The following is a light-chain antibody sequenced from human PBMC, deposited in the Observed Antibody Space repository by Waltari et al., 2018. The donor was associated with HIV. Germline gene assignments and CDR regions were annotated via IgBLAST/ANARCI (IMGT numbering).Light chain of an antibody. CDR3: AAWDDSLSGLHWV. CDR1: SSNIGRNY. Sequence: QSVLTQSPSASGTPGQRVTISCSGSSSNIGRNYVYWYQQLPGTATKLLIYRNNQRPSGVPDRFSGAKSGTSASLAISGLRSEDEADYYCAAWDDSLSGLHWVFGGGTKLTVL. CDR2: RNN. V-gene: IGLV1-47*01. J-gene: IGLJ3*02.